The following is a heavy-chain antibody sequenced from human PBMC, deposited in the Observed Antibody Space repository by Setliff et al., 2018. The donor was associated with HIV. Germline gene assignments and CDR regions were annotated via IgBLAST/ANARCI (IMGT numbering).Heavy chain of an antibody. V-gene: IGHV4-61*08. J-gene: IGHJ4*02. D-gene: IGHD2-2*01. CDR1: GGSISSGGYS. CDR2: IYISGNT. CDR3: ARLDCSSSSGFVDY. Sequence: SETLSLTCAVSGGSISSGGYSWNWIRQPPGKGLEWIGYIYISGNTMYNPSLKSRVTMSLDTPKNQVSLKLTSVTAADTAVYYCARLDCSSSSGFVDYWGQGTLVTVSS.